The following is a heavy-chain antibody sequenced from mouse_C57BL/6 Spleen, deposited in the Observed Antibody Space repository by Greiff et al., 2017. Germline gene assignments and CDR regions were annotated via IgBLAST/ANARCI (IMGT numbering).Heavy chain of an antibody. CDR3: ARDGGITTVVATFDY. D-gene: IGHD1-1*01. CDR1: GFTFSSYA. J-gene: IGHJ2*01. V-gene: IGHV5-4*01. Sequence: EVQLVESGGGLVKPGGSLKLSCAASGFTFSSYAMSWVRQTPEKRLEWVATISDGGSYTYYPDNVKGRFTISRDNAKNNLYLQMSHLKSEDTAMYYCARDGGITTVVATFDYWGQGTTLTVSS. CDR2: ISDGGSYT.